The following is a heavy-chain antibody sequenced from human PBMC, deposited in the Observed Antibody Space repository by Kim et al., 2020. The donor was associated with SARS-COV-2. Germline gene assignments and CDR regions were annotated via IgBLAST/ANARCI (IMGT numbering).Heavy chain of an antibody. Sequence: SETLSLTCTVSGGSISRHYWSWIRQPPGKGLEWIGYIYYSGSTNYNPSLKSRVTISVDTSKNQFSLKLSSVTAADTAVYYCARGGTVFTMVRGPYYFDYWGQGTLVTGSS. CDR2: IYYSGST. CDR1: GGSISRHY. V-gene: IGHV4-59*11. J-gene: IGHJ4*02. CDR3: ARGGTVFTMVRGPYYFDY. D-gene: IGHD3-10*01.